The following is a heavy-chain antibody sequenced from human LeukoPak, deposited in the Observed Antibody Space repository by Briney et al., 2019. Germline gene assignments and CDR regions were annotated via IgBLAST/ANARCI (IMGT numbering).Heavy chain of an antibody. J-gene: IGHJ3*02. V-gene: IGHV3-11*04. Sequence: GSLRLSCAGSGFTFSDYYMSWIRQAPGKGLGWVSYIGSSGTTIYYADSVKGRFTISRDNAKNSLFLQMNSLRAEDTAVYYCARDRMTTVTNDAFDIWGQGTMVTVSS. D-gene: IGHD4-17*01. CDR3: ARDRMTTVTNDAFDI. CDR1: GFTFSDYY. CDR2: IGSSGTTI.